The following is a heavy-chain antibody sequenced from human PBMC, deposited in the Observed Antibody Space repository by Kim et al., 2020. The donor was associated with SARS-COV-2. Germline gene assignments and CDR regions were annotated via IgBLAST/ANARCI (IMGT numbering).Heavy chain of an antibody. CDR3: ASRKFGSTSFDY. J-gene: IGHJ4*02. Sequence: NYAQKFQGRVTITADESTSTAYRELSSLRSEDTAVYYCASRKFGSTSFDYWGLGTLVTVSS. V-gene: IGHV1-69*01. D-gene: IGHD2-2*01.